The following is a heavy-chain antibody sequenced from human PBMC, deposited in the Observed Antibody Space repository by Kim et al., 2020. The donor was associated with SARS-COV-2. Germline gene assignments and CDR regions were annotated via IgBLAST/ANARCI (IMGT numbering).Heavy chain of an antibody. CDR3: TTDPITYDFWSGYYYYGMDV. V-gene: IGHV3-15*01. D-gene: IGHD3-3*01. J-gene: IGHJ6*02. Sequence: GRFTISRDDSKNTLYLQMNSLKTEDTAVYYCTTDPITYDFWSGYYYYGMDVWGQGTTVTVSS.